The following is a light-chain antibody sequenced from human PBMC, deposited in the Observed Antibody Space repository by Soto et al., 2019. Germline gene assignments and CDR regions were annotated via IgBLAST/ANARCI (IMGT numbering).Light chain of an antibody. CDR3: QQSYSTPT. CDR1: QSISSY. CDR2: AAS. Sequence: DIQMTQPPSSLSASVGNRVTITCRAIQSISSYLNWFQQKPGKATKLLIYAASSLQSGVPSRFSGSGSGTDFTLTISSLQPEDFATYYCQQSYSTPTFGPGTKVDI. J-gene: IGKJ3*01. V-gene: IGKV1-39*01.